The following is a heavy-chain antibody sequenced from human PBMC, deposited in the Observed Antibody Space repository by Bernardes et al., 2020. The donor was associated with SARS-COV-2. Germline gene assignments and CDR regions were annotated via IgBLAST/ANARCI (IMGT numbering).Heavy chain of an antibody. CDR3: ARTYITGTLN. CDR1: GFTFSSYE. V-gene: IGHV3-48*03. J-gene: IGHJ4*02. Sequence: GGSLRLSCAASGFTFSSYEMNWVRQAPGKGLEWVSYISSSGSTIYYADSVKGRFTISRDNAKNSLYLQMNSLRAEDTAVYYCARTYITGTLNWGQGTLVTVSS. CDR2: ISSSGSTI. D-gene: IGHD1-20*01.